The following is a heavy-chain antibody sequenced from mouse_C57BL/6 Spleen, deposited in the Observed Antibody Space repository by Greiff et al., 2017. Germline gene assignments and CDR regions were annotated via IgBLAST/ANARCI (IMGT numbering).Heavy chain of an antibody. V-gene: IGHV1-47*01. J-gene: IGHJ4*01. Sequence: VQGVESGAELVKPGASVKMSCKASGYTFTTYPIEWMKQNHGKSLEWIGNFHPYNDDTKYNEKFKGKATLTVEKSSSTVYLELSRLTSDDSAVYYCARGGYYYGNPYYAMDYWGQGTSVTVSS. CDR3: ARGGYYYGNPYYAMDY. CDR1: GYTFTTYP. D-gene: IGHD2-1*01. CDR2: FHPYNDDT.